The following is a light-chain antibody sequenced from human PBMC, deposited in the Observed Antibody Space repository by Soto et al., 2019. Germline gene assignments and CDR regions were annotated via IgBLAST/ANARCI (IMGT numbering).Light chain of an antibody. V-gene: IGLV6-57*04. CDR2: EDN. Sequence: LTQPHSVSESPGKTVTISCTRSSGSIARNYVQWYQQRPGSAPTTLIYEDNQRPSGVPDRFSGSIDSSSNSASLTISGLKTEDEDYYYCQSYDSSNPVVFGGGTKLTVL. J-gene: IGLJ2*01. CDR1: SGSIARNY. CDR3: QSYDSSNPVV.